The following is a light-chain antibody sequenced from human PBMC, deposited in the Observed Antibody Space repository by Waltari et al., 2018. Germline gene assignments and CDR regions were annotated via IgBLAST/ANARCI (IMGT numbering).Light chain of an antibody. CDR1: QSLLHSNGYNY. J-gene: IGKJ4*01. CDR2: LGS. CDR3: MQALQTPT. V-gene: IGKV2-28*01. Sequence: DIVMTQSPLSLPVTHGEPASISCRSSQSLLHSNGYNYLDWYLQKPGQSPQLLIYLGSNRASGVPDRFSGSGSGTDFTLQISRVEAEDVGVYYCMQALQTPTFGGGTKVEIK.